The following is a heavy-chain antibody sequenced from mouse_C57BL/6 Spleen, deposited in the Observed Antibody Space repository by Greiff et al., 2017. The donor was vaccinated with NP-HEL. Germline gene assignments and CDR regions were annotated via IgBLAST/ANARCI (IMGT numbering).Heavy chain of an antibody. CDR3: ARMPPLYGNYTYYAMDY. D-gene: IGHD2-10*02. J-gene: IGHJ4*01. Sequence: VQLQQSGPGLVQPSQSLSITCTVSGFSLTSYGVHWVRPSPGKGLEWLGVIWSGGSTDYNAAFISRLSISKDNSKSQVFFKMNSLQADDTAIYYCARMPPLYGNYTYYAMDYWGQGTSVTVSS. CDR2: IWSGGST. CDR1: GFSLTSYG. V-gene: IGHV2-2*01.